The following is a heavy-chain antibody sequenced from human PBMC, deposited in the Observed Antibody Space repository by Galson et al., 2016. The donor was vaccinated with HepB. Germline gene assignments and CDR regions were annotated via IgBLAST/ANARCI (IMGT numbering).Heavy chain of an antibody. V-gene: IGHV1-46*01. CDR3: ARDPRIAVAGTGAYFDY. CDR1: GYTFTSYY. J-gene: IGHJ4*02. D-gene: IGHD6-19*01. CDR2: INPSGGST. Sequence: SVKVSCKASGYTFTSYYMHWVRQAPGQGLEWMGRINPSGGSTGYAQKFQGRVTMTRDTSTRTVYMELSSLRSEDTAVYYCARDPRIAVAGTGAYFDYWGQGTLVTVSS.